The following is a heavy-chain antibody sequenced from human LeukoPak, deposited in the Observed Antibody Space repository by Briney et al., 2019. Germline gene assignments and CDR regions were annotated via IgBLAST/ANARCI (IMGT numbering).Heavy chain of an antibody. CDR3: ARGEGDSSSWPLNY. V-gene: IGHV1-2*02. CDR2: INPNSGGT. Sequence: GASVKVSCKAPGYIFTGYYMHWVRQAPGQGLEWMGWINPNSGGTKYAQQFQGRVTMTRDTSISTTYMELSRLTSDDTAVYYCARGEGDSSSWPLNYWGQGTLVPVSS. J-gene: IGHJ4*02. D-gene: IGHD6-13*01. CDR1: GYIFTGYY.